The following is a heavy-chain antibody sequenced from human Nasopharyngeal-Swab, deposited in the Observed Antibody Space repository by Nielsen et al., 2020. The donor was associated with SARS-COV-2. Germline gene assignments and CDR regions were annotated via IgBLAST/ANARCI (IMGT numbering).Heavy chain of an antibody. CDR3: AREMPSSSPDY. J-gene: IGHJ4*02. Sequence: ASVKVSCKASGYTFTSYGISWVRQAPGQGLEWMGWISAHHGNTNYAEMFQGRVTMTTDTSTSTAYMELRSLTSDDTAVYYCAREMPSSSPDYWGQGTLVTVSS. CDR1: GYTFTSYG. CDR2: ISAHHGNT. D-gene: IGHD2-2*01. V-gene: IGHV1-18*01.